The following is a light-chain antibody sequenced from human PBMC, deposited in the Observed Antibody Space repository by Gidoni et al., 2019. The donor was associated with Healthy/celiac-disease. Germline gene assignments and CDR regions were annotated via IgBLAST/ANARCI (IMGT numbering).Light chain of an antibody. J-gene: IGKJ1*01. CDR1: QSVLYSSKKKNY. V-gene: IGKV4-1*01. Sequence: DIVMTQSPDSLAVSLGERATINCKSSQSVLYSSKKKNYLAWYQQKPGQPPKLLIYWASTRESGVPDRFSGSGSGTDFTLTISSLQAEDVAVYYCQQYYSTPTFGQGTKVEIK. CDR2: WAS. CDR3: QQYYSTPT.